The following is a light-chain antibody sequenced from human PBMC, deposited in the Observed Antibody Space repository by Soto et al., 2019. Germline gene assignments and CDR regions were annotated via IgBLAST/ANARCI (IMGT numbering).Light chain of an antibody. Sequence: QSVLTQPPSASETPGQRVTISCSGSSSTIGKNTVNWYQQLPGTAPKLLIHSDTQRPSGVPDRFSGSKSGTLASLAISGLQYEDETDYYCAAWDDSLNGWVFGGGTKLTV. CDR1: SSTIGKNT. CDR2: SDT. V-gene: IGLV1-44*01. CDR3: AAWDDSLNGWV. J-gene: IGLJ3*02.